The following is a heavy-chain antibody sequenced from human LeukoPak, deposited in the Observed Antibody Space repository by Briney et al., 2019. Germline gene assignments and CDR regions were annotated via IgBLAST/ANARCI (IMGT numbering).Heavy chain of an antibody. CDR3: ARARGYSYGYYY. Sequence: GASVKVSCKASGCTFTSYAMHWVRQAPGQRLEWMGWINAGNGNTKYSQKFQGRVTITRDTSASTAYMELSSLRSEVTAVYYCARARGYSYGYYYWGQGTLVTVSS. J-gene: IGHJ4*02. V-gene: IGHV1-3*01. CDR2: INAGNGNT. CDR1: GCTFTSYA. D-gene: IGHD5-18*01.